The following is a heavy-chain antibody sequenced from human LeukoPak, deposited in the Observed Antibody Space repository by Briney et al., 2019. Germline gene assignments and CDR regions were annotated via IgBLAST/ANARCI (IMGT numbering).Heavy chain of an antibody. Sequence: SQTLSLTCTVSGGSISSGDYCWSWIRQPPGKGLEWIGYIYYSGSTYYNPSLKSRVTISVDTSKNQFSLKLSSVTAADTAVYYCARRELGNAFDIWGQGTMVTVSS. CDR3: ARRELGNAFDI. V-gene: IGHV4-30-4*01. J-gene: IGHJ3*02. CDR1: GGSISSGDYC. CDR2: IYYSGST. D-gene: IGHD7-27*01.